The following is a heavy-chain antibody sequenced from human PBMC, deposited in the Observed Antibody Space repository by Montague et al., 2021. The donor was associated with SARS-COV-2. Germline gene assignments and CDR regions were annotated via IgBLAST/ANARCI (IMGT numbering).Heavy chain of an antibody. CDR2: IKSNADGGTA. D-gene: IGHD3-22*01. CDR1: GVTFSDAY. J-gene: IGHJ5*02. CDR3: TDDNGGYYSGWFHP. V-gene: IGHV3-15*01. Sequence: SLRLSCAASGVTFSDAYMSWVRQAPGKGLEWVGRIKSNADGGTADYGAPVKGRFTISRDDSRNMVFLQMTSLKTEDTAVYYCTDDNGGYYSGWFHPWGQGTLVTVSS.